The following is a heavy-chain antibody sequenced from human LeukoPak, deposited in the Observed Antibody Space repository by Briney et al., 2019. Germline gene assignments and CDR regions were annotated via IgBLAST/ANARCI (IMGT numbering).Heavy chain of an antibody. V-gene: IGHV1-69*04. Sequence: GASVKVSCKASGGTFSSYAISWVRQAPGQGLEWMGRIIPILGIANYAQKFQGRVTITADKSTSTAYMELSSLRSEDTAVYYCAREDRIVGATDYWGQGTLVTVSS. CDR1: GGTFSSYA. J-gene: IGHJ4*02. CDR3: AREDRIVGATDY. CDR2: IIPILGIA. D-gene: IGHD1-26*01.